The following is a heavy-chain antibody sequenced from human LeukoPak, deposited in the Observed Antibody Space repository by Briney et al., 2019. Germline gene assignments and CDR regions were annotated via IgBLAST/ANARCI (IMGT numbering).Heavy chain of an antibody. CDR2: IYPGDSDT. Sequence: GESLKISCKNSGYSFTSYWIGWVRQMPGKGLEWMGIIYPGDSDTRYSPSFQGQVTISADKSISTAYLQWSSLKASDTAVYYCARDFHVLELYLNWFDPWGQGTLVTVSS. CDR3: ARDFHVLELYLNWFDP. D-gene: IGHD1-7*01. V-gene: IGHV5-51*01. CDR1: GYSFTSYW. J-gene: IGHJ5*02.